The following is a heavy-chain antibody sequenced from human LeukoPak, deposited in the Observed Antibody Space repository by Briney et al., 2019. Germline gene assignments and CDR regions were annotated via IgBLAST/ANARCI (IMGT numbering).Heavy chain of an antibody. J-gene: IGHJ5*02. CDR3: ARLGIVMVRGVIPTPNWFDP. CDR1: GGSISSSSYY. Sequence: SETLSLTCTVSGGSISSSSYYWGWIRQPPGKGLEWIGSIYYSGSTYYNPSLKSRVTISLDTSKNQFSLKLSSVTAADTAVYYCARLGIVMVRGVIPTPNWFDPWGQGTLVTVSS. CDR2: IYYSGST. D-gene: IGHD3-10*01. V-gene: IGHV4-39*07.